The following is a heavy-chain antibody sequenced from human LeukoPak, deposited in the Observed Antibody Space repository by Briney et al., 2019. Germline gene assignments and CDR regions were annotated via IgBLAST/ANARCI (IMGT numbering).Heavy chain of an antibody. CDR1: GFTFSSYG. Sequence: PGGSLRLSCAASGFTFSSYGMHWVRQAPGKGLEWVAVIWYDGSNKYYADSVKGRFTISRDNSKNTLYLQMNSLRAEDTAVYYCARDRGIVGVPEPDYWGQGTLVTVSS. CDR2: IWYDGSNK. D-gene: IGHD1-26*01. J-gene: IGHJ4*02. CDR3: ARDRGIVGVPEPDY. V-gene: IGHV3-33*08.